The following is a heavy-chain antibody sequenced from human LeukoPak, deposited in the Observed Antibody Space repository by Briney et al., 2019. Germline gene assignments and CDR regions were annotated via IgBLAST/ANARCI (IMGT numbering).Heavy chain of an antibody. D-gene: IGHD5-12*01. CDR2: ISYDGSNK. Sequence: GGSLRLSCAASGFTFSSYGMHWVRQAPGKGLEWVAVISYDGSNKYYADSVKGRFTISRDNSKNTLFLQMNSLKAEDTAVYYCARDHSGYSLFDYWGQGTLVTVSS. CDR1: GFTFSSYG. V-gene: IGHV3-30*19. CDR3: ARDHSGYSLFDY. J-gene: IGHJ4*02.